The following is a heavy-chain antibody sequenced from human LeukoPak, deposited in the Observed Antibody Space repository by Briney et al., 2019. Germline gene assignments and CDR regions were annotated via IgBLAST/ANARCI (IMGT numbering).Heavy chain of an antibody. D-gene: IGHD6-19*01. Sequence: GGSLRLSCAASGFTFDDYAMHWVRQAPGKGLEWVSGISWNSGSIGYADSVKGRFTISRDNAKNSLYLQMHSLRAEDTALYYCAKDVGGWYSVYFDYWGQGTLVTVSS. CDR1: GFTFDDYA. V-gene: IGHV3-9*01. CDR3: AKDVGGWYSVYFDY. CDR2: ISWNSGSI. J-gene: IGHJ4*02.